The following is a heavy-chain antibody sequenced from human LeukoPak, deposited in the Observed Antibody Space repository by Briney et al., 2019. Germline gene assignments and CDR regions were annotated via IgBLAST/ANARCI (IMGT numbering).Heavy chain of an antibody. Sequence: GGSLRLSCAASGFTFSSYGMHWVRQAPGKGLEWVAVITYDGSNKYYADSVKGRFTISRDNSKNTLYLQMNSLRAEDTAVYYCAKDTKDYWGQGTLVTVSS. V-gene: IGHV3-30*18. CDR2: ITYDGSNK. D-gene: IGHD2-8*01. J-gene: IGHJ4*02. CDR1: GFTFSSYG. CDR3: AKDTKDY.